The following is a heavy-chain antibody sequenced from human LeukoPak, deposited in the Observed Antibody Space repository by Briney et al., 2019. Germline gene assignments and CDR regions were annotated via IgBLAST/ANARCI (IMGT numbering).Heavy chain of an antibody. CDR3: AKGAGSYSERY. V-gene: IGHV3-23*01. D-gene: IGHD1-26*01. CDR2: ISGSGGST. Sequence: GGSLRLSCAASGFTFSSYAMTWVRQAPGKGLEWVSAISGSGGSTYYTDSVKGRFTISRDNSKNSLYLQMNSLRVEDTAIYYCAKGAGSYSERYWGQGTLVTVSS. J-gene: IGHJ4*02. CDR1: GFTFSSYA.